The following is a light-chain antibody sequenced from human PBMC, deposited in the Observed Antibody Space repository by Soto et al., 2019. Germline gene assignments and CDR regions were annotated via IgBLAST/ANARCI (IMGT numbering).Light chain of an antibody. Sequence: QSALTQPASVSGSPGQSITISCTGTSSDVGGYNYVSWYQQHPGKAPKLMIYDVSNRLSGVSNRFSGSKSGNTASLTISGHQAEDEADYYGSSYTSSSTLEVFGGGTKVTVL. J-gene: IGLJ2*01. V-gene: IGLV2-14*01. CDR2: DVS. CDR3: SSYTSSSTLEV. CDR1: SSDVGGYNY.